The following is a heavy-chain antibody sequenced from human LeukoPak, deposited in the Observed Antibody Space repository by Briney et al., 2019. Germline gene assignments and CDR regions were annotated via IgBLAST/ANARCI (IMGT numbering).Heavy chain of an antibody. V-gene: IGHV4-59*12. D-gene: IGHD3-22*01. CDR1: GGSISSYY. CDR3: AREESSGKIYDAFDI. J-gene: IGHJ3*02. Sequence: KPSETLSLTCTVSGGSISSYYWSWIRQPPGKGLEWIGYIYYSGSTNYNPSLKSRVTISVDTSKNQFSLKLSSVTAADTTVYYCAREESSGKIYDAFDIWGQGTMVTVSS. CDR2: IYYSGST.